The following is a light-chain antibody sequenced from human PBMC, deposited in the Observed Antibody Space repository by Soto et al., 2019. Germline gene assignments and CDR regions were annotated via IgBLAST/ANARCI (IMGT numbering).Light chain of an antibody. Sequence: EIVLTQSPATLSLSPGERATLSCRASQSVGGYLDWYHQKPGQAPRLLIYDASNRASGISARFSGSGSGTDFTLTISSLEPEDLAVYYCHQRSNWPPLTFGGGTKVEIK. CDR3: HQRSNWPPLT. CDR1: QSVGGY. J-gene: IGKJ4*01. CDR2: DAS. V-gene: IGKV3-11*01.